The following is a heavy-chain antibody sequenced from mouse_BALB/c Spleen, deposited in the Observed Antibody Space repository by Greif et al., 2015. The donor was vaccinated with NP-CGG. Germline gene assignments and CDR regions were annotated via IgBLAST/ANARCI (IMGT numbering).Heavy chain of an antibody. Sequence: EVKLVEPGGGLVKPGGPLKLSCAASGFTFSDYYMYWVRQTPEKRLEWVAAISDGGSYTYYPDSVKGRFTISRDNAKNNLYLRMSSLKSEDTAMYYCARDGSCWYFDVWGAGTTVTVSS. CDR2: ISDGGSYT. CDR3: ARDGSCWYFDV. CDR1: GFTFSDYY. V-gene: IGHV5-4*02. J-gene: IGHJ1*01. D-gene: IGHD1-1*02.